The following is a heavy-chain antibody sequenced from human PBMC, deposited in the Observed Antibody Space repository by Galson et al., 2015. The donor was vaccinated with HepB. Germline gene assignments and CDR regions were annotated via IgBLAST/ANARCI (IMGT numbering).Heavy chain of an antibody. J-gene: IGHJ6*02. CDR1: GFTLSSYS. V-gene: IGHV3-21*06. CDR3: SRHASNKHGISPTGTSNYYGVDV. Sequence: SLRLSCAASGFTLSSYSMNWVRQAPGKGLEWVSSISSSSTYIFYADSVKGRFTVSRDNAKNSLYLQMNSLRGEDSAVYYCSRHASNKHGISPTGTSNYYGVDVWGQGTTVSVSS. D-gene: IGHD6-13*01. CDR2: ISSSSTYI.